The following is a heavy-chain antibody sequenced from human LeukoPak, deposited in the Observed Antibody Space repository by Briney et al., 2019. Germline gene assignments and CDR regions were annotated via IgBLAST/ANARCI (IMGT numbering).Heavy chain of an antibody. D-gene: IGHD6-13*01. Sequence: ASVKVSCKASGYTFTSYAKHWVRQAPGQRLEWMGWINAGNGNTKYSQKFQGRVTITRDTSASTAYMELSSLRSEDTAVYYCARDLEQQRLYYFDYWGQGTLVTVSS. CDR3: ARDLEQQRLYYFDY. J-gene: IGHJ4*02. CDR1: GYTFTSYA. CDR2: INAGNGNT. V-gene: IGHV1-3*01.